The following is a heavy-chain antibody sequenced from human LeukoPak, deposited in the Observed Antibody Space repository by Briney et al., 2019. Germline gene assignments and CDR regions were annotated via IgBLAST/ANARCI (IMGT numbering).Heavy chain of an antibody. CDR1: GYTLTELS. CDR2: FDPEDGET. Sequence: ASVKVSCKVSGYTLTELSMHWVRQAPGKGLEWMGGFDPEDGETIYAQKFQGRVTMTEDTSTDTAYMELSSLRSEDTAMYYCATVSYDYVWGSYLQFDYWGQGTLVTVSS. V-gene: IGHV1-24*01. D-gene: IGHD3-16*02. J-gene: IGHJ4*02. CDR3: ATVSYDYVWGSYLQFDY.